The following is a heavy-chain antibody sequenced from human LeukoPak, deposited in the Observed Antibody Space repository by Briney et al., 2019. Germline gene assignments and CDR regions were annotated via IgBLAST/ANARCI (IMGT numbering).Heavy chain of an antibody. CDR1: GFTFSSYG. CDR2: ISYDGSNK. J-gene: IGHJ5*02. Sequence: PGRSLRLSCAACGFTFSSYGMHWVRQAPGKGLEWVAVISYDGSNKYYADSVKGRFTISRDNSKNTLYLQMNSLRAEDTAVYYCAKDSEVAGTCDQWGQGTLVTVSS. D-gene: IGHD6-19*01. V-gene: IGHV3-30*18. CDR3: AKDSEVAGTCDQ.